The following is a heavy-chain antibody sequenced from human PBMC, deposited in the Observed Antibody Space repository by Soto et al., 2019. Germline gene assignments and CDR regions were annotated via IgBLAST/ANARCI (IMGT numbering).Heavy chain of an antibody. CDR3: ARDPYYDSSGYSWFDP. CDR1: GGSISSYY. Sequence: SETLSLTCTVSGGSISSYYWSWIRQPAGKGLEWIGRIYTSGSTNYNPSLKSRVNMSVDTSKNQFSLKLSSVTAADTAVYYCARDPYYDSSGYSWFDPWGHGTLVTVSS. V-gene: IGHV4-4*07. D-gene: IGHD3-22*01. J-gene: IGHJ5*02. CDR2: IYTSGST.